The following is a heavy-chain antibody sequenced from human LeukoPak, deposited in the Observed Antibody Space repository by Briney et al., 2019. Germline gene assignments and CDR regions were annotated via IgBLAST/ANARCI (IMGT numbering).Heavy chain of an antibody. CDR3: AREYLGGHDFWSGYSDY. D-gene: IGHD3-3*01. V-gene: IGHV1-69*13. Sequence: GASVKVSCKASGGTFSSYAISWVRQAPGQGLEWMGGIIPIFGTVNYAQKFQGRVTITADESTSTAYMELSSLRSEDTAVYYCAREYLGGHDFWSGYSDYWGQGTLVTVSS. CDR1: GGTFSSYA. J-gene: IGHJ4*02. CDR2: IIPIFGTV.